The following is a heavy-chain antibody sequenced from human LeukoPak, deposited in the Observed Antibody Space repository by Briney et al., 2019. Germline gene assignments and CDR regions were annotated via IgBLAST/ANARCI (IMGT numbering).Heavy chain of an antibody. Sequence: SVPVSRQACGYTLINYGVTWVRQAPGQELEWMGWISVYNGVSRYAQKFQDRVTLTTDRSTSTAYMELRSLRSDDTAMYYCARDGRFEYSHFYYFDHWGQGTLVTVSS. CDR3: ARDGRFEYSHFYYFDH. V-gene: IGHV1-18*01. CDR1: GYTLINYG. D-gene: IGHD6-6*01. J-gene: IGHJ4*02. CDR2: ISVYNGVS.